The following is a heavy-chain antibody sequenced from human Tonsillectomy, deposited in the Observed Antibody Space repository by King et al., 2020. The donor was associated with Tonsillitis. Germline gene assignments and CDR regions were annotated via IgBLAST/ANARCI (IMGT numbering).Heavy chain of an antibody. V-gene: IGHV4-39*07. Sequence: QLQESGPGLVKPSETLSLTCTVSDGSISSSSYYWGWIRQPPGKGLEWIGSIYYSGSTYYNPSLKSRVTISVDTSKNQFSLKLSSVTAADTAVYYCARQYYEILTGYYISREVPHQDNYYYGMDVWGQGTTVTVSS. CDR1: DGSISSSSYY. J-gene: IGHJ6*02. CDR3: ARQYYEILTGYYISREVPHQDNYYYGMDV. CDR2: IYYSGST. D-gene: IGHD3-9*01.